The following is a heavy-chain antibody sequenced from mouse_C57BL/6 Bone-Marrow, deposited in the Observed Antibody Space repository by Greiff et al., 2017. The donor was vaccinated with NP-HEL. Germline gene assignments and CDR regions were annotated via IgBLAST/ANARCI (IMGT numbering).Heavy chain of an antibody. D-gene: IGHD1-1*01. CDR2: IHPNSGST. Sequence: VQLQQPGAELVKPGASVKLSCKASGYTFTSYWMHWVKQRPGQGLEWIGMIHPNSGSTNYNEKFKSKATLTVDKSSSTAYMQLSSLTSEDSAVYYCARRGEYYDSSSDWFAYWGQGTLVTVSA. J-gene: IGHJ3*01. CDR1: GYTFTSYW. CDR3: ARRGEYYDSSSDWFAY. V-gene: IGHV1-64*01.